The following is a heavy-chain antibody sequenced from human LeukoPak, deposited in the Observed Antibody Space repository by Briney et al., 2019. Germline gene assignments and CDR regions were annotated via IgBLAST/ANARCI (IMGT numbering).Heavy chain of an antibody. V-gene: IGHV3-23*01. CDR1: GFTFSSYA. Sequence: PGGSLRLSRAASGFTFSSYAMSWVRQAPGKGLEWVSAISGSGGSTYYADSVKGRFTISRDNSKNTLYLQMNSLRAEDTAVYYCAKALRRLSAMIVVTVLWGFDYWGQGTLVTVSS. CDR2: ISGSGGST. J-gene: IGHJ4*02. D-gene: IGHD3-22*01. CDR3: AKALRRLSAMIVVTVLWGFDY.